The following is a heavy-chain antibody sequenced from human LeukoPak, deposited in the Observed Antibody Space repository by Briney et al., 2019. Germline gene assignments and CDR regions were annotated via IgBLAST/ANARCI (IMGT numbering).Heavy chain of an antibody. CDR2: ISSSGSTI. J-gene: IGHJ4*02. Sequence: PGGSLRLSCAASGFTFSSYWMHWVRQAPGKGLEWVSYISSSGSTIYYADSVKGRFTISRDNAKNSLYLQMNSLRAEDTAVYYCARDGSSGYYLPDYWGQGTLVTVSS. V-gene: IGHV3-48*04. CDR1: GFTFSSYW. D-gene: IGHD3-22*01. CDR3: ARDGSSGYYLPDY.